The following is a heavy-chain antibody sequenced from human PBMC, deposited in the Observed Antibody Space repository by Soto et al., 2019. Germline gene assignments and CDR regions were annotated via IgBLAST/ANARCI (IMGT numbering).Heavy chain of an antibody. V-gene: IGHV3-9*01. CDR1: GFTFSSYA. J-gene: IGHJ3*02. CDR2: ISWNSGTI. CDR3: AKLSYMIVVSGPFDI. Sequence: GGSLRLSCAASGFTFSSYAMHWVRQAPGKGLEWVSGISWNSGTIAYADSVKGRFTISRDNAKNSLYLQMNSLRPEDTALYYCAKLSYMIVVSGPFDIWGQGTMVTVSS. D-gene: IGHD3-22*01.